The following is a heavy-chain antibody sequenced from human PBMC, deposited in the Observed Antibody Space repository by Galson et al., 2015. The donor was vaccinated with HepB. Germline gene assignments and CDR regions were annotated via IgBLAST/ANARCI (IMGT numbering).Heavy chain of an antibody. V-gene: IGHV3-33*06. CDR3: ANERYYYDSGDYILDY. Sequence: LRLSCAASGFTFSTYGMHWVRQAPGKGLEWVAAIRNDVTNTYYADSVKGRVTISRDNSKNTLYLQMNSLRAEDTAVYYCANERYYYDSGDYILDYWGQGTLVTVSS. J-gene: IGHJ4*02. CDR2: IRNDVTNT. D-gene: IGHD3-22*01. CDR1: GFTFSTYG.